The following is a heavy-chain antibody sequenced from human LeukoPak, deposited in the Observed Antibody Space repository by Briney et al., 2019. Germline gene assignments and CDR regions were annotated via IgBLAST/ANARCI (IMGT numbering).Heavy chain of an antibody. J-gene: IGHJ4*02. V-gene: IGHV3-7*01. Sequence: PGRSLRLSCAASGFTFSSYWMSWVRQAPGKGLEWVANIKQDGSDKYYVDSVKGRFTISRDNAKNSLYLQMNSLRAEDTAVYYCATGLRLYYFDYWGQGTLVTVSS. CDR1: GFTFSSYW. CDR3: ATGLRLYYFDY. CDR2: IKQDGSDK. D-gene: IGHD4-17*01.